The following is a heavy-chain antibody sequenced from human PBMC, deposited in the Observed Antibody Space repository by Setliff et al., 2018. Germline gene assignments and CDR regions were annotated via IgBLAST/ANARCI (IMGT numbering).Heavy chain of an antibody. J-gene: IGHJ4*02. Sequence: ETLSLTCTVSGGSISSYYWSWIRQPPGKRLEWIGYIYYSGSTNYNPSLESRVTISVDTSKNQFSLRLNSATAADTAVYYCARLRGAFDYWGQGTQVTVSS. D-gene: IGHD3-16*01. CDR1: GGSISSYY. V-gene: IGHV4-59*01. CDR2: IYYSGST. CDR3: ARLRGAFDY.